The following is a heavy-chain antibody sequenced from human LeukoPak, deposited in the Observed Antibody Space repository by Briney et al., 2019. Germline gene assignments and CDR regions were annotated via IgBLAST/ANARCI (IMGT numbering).Heavy chain of an antibody. D-gene: IGHD6-19*01. J-gene: IGHJ4*02. Sequence: GGSLRLSCVASGFTVSSNYMSWVRQAPGKGLEWVSVIYSAGNTYYADSVKGRFTISRHNSENTLYLHMNSLRVEDTAVYFCARGGTPGYSSGRIDYWGQGTLVSVSS. CDR2: IYSAGNT. CDR3: ARGGTPGYSSGRIDY. V-gene: IGHV3-53*04. CDR1: GFTVSSNY.